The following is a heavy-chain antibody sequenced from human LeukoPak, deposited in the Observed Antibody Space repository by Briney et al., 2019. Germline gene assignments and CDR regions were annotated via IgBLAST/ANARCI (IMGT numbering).Heavy chain of an antibody. D-gene: IGHD3-22*01. CDR1: GYTFTGYY. CDR2: INPNSGGT. Sequence: ASVKVSCKASGYTFTGYYMHWVRQAPGQGLEWMGWINPNSGGTNYAQKFQGRVTMTRDTSISTAYMELSRLRSDDTAVYYCARDWGKVYYDSSGYYYAPGYWGQGTLVTVSS. V-gene: IGHV1-2*02. CDR3: ARDWGKVYYDSSGYYYAPGY. J-gene: IGHJ4*02.